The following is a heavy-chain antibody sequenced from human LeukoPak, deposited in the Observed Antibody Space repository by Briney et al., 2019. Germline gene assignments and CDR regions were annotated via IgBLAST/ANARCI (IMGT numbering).Heavy chain of an antibody. J-gene: IGHJ6*02. D-gene: IGHD3-22*01. V-gene: IGHV4-59*01. Sequence: GSLRLSCAASGFTFSSYVMSWIRQPPGKGLEWIGYIYYSGSTNYNPSLKSRVTISVDTSKNQFSLKLSSVTAADTAVYYCARVALDYDSSGYYYNYYYYGMDVWGQGTTVTVSS. CDR3: ARVALDYDSSGYYYNYYYYGMDV. CDR1: GFTFSSYV. CDR2: IYYSGST.